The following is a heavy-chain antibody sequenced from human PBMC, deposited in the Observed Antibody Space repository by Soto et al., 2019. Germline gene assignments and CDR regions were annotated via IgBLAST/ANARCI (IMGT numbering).Heavy chain of an antibody. Sequence: SETLSLTCTVSGGSISSYYWSWIRQPPGKGLEWIGYIYYSGSTNYNPSLKSRVTISVDTSKNQFSLKLSSVTAADTAVYYCASLYDSSVSWFDPWGQGTLVTVSS. J-gene: IGHJ5*02. CDR1: GGSISSYY. CDR2: IYYSGST. V-gene: IGHV4-59*08. CDR3: ASLYDSSVSWFDP. D-gene: IGHD3-22*01.